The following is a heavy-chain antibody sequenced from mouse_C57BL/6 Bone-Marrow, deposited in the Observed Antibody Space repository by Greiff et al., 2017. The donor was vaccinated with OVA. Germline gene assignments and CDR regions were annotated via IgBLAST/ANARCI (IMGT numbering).Heavy chain of an antibody. V-gene: IGHV5-6*01. CDR1: GFTFSSYG. Sequence: EVKLVESGGDLVKPGGSLKLSCAASGFTFSSYGMSWVRQTPDTRLEWVATISSGGSYTYYPDSVKGRFTISRDNAKNTLYLQMSRLKSEDTAMDDCERQREEYYGREFAYWGQGTLVTVSA. D-gene: IGHD1-1*01. CDR2: ISSGGSYT. CDR3: ERQREEYYGREFAY. J-gene: IGHJ3*01.